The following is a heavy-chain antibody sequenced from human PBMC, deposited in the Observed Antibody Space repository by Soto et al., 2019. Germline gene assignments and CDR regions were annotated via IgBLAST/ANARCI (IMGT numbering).Heavy chain of an antibody. CDR1: GGTFSSYA. CDR2: IIPIFGTA. D-gene: IGHD6-13*01. V-gene: IGHV1-69*13. Sequence: SVKVSCKASGGTFSSYAISWVRQTPGQGLEWMGGIIPIFGTANYAQKFQGRVTITADESTSTAYMELSSLRSEDTAVYYCARERGIAAADPFDYWGQGTLVTVSS. J-gene: IGHJ4*02. CDR3: ARERGIAAADPFDY.